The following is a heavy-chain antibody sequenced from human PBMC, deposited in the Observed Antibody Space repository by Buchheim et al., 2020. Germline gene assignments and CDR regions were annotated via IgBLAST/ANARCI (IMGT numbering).Heavy chain of an antibody. J-gene: IGHJ3*01. CDR2: VYQSGST. CDR3: ARCWHGTFRIDDGFDV. V-gene: IGHV4-4*02. D-gene: IGHD2-15*01. CDR1: GGSISSSNW. Sequence: QVQLQESGPGLVKPSGTLSLTCAVSGGSISSSNWWSWVRQPPGKGLEWIGEVYQSGSTNYKSSLKRRVTISVDKYKNQFPLKLTSVTAADTAVYYCARCWHGTFRIDDGFDVWGQGT.